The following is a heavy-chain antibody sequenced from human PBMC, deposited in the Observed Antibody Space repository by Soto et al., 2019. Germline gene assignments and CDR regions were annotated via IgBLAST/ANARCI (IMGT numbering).Heavy chain of an antibody. CDR2: IRSKANSYAT. V-gene: IGHV3-73*01. J-gene: IGHJ6*02. Sequence: PGGSLRLSCAASGFTFSGSAMHWVRQASGKGLEWVGRIRSKANSYATAYAASVKGRFTISRDDSKNTAYLQMNSLKTEDTAVYYCTRPDVDTVYYYYGMDVWGQGTTVTVSS. CDR1: GFTFSGSA. D-gene: IGHD5-18*01. CDR3: TRPDVDTVYYYYGMDV.